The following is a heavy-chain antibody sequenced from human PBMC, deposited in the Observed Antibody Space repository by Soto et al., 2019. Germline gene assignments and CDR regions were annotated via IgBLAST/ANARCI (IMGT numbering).Heavy chain of an antibody. CDR3: AKMYSGSSPLQY. D-gene: IGHD1-26*01. V-gene: IGHV3-53*01. CDR2: IYSGGST. Sequence: EVQLVESGGGLIQPGGSLRLSCAASGFTVSSTYMSWVRQAPGKGLEWVSVIYSGGSTFYADSVKGRFTISRDNSKNTLYLHMDSLRAEDTDVYYSAKMYSGSSPLQYWGQGTLVTVSS. CDR1: GFTVSSTY. J-gene: IGHJ4*02.